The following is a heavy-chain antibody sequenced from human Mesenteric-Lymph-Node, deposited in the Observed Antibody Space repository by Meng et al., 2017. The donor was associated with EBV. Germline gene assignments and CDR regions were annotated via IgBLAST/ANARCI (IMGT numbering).Heavy chain of an antibody. CDR3: ARDRGWELLDY. Sequence: VQLQESGPGLVKPSETLSLTCTVSGVSVSGDSFYWSWIRQPPGKGLEWIGFIYDSGITHYSPSLKSRVTISVDTSKNQFSLELRSMTPADTAVYYCARDRGWELLDYWGQGTLVTVSS. CDR2: IYDSGIT. V-gene: IGHV4-61*01. CDR1: GVSVSGDSFY. D-gene: IGHD1-26*01. J-gene: IGHJ4*02.